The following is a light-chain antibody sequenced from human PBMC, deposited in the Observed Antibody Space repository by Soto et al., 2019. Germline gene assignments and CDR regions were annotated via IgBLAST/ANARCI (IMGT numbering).Light chain of an antibody. V-gene: IGKV3-20*01. Sequence: EIVLTQSPGTLSLSPGERATLSCRASQSVSSSYLAWYQQKPGQAPRLLIYGASSRATGIPDRFSGSGSGTDFTLTISRLEPEDFAVYYCHQYGSSAWRFGQGTKVEIK. CDR2: GAS. J-gene: IGKJ1*01. CDR1: QSVSSSY. CDR3: HQYGSSAWR.